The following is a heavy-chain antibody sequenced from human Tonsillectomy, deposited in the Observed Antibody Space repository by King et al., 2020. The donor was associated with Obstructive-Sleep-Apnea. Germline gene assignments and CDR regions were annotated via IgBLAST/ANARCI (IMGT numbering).Heavy chain of an antibody. V-gene: IGHV5-51*01. D-gene: IGHD3-10*01. CDR3: ARHLISGSSPRFDY. J-gene: IGHJ4*02. CDR2: IYPGDSDT. CDR1: GYSFTTYW. Sequence: VQLVESGAEVKKPGESLKISCKGSGYSFTTYWIGWVRQMPGKVLEWMGIIYPGDSDTRYSPSFQGQVIYSADKSISTAYLQWSSLKASDTAMYYCARHLISGSSPRFDYWGQGTVVTVSS.